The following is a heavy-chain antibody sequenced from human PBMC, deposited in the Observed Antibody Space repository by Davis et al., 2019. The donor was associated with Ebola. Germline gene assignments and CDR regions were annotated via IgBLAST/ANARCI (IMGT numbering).Heavy chain of an antibody. CDR3: AKGGSGWPSDYSYGMGV. J-gene: IGHJ6*04. CDR2: LGLSADT. CDR1: GFTFSRYT. D-gene: IGHD6-19*01. Sequence: GESLKISCAASGFTFSRYTMNWVRRAPGKGLEWVSTLGLSADTYYADSVKGRFTISRDNSKNTLYLQMNSLRVEDTAVYYCAKGGSGWPSDYSYGMGVWGKGTTVTVSS. V-gene: IGHV3-23*01.